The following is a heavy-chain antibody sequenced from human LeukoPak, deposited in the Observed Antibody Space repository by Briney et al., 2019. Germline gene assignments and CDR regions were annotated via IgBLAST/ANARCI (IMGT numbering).Heavy chain of an antibody. CDR1: GFSFSSYG. V-gene: IGHV3-30*02. CDR3: AKPSDV. CDR2: IRSDGSNK. J-gene: IGHJ6*04. Sequence: GGSLRLSCAGSGFSFSSYGMHWVRQAPGKGLEWMAFIRSDGSNKYYADSVKGRFTISRDNSKNTLYPQMNSLRAEDTAVYYCAKPSDVWGKGTTVTVSS.